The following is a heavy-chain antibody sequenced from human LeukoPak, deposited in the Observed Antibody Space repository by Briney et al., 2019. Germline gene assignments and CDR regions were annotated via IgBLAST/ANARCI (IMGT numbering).Heavy chain of an antibody. D-gene: IGHD2-2*01. V-gene: IGHV3-23*01. CDR2: ISGSGGST. CDR1: GFTFSNYA. CDR3: ARDNGLDCSSTSCPTNDAFDI. Sequence: PGGSLRLSCAASGFTFSNYAMSWVRQAPGKGLEWVSAISGSGGSTYYADSVKGRFTISRDNSKNTLYLQMNSLRAEDTAVYYCARDNGLDCSSTSCPTNDAFDIWGQGTMVTVSS. J-gene: IGHJ3*02.